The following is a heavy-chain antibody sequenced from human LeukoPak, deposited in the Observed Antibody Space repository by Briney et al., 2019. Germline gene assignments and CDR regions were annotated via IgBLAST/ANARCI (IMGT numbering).Heavy chain of an antibody. CDR2: MNPSSGNT. Sequence: ASVKVSCKASGYIFIGYNIHWVRQAPGQGLEWMGWMNPSSGNTGYAQKFQGRVTITRNTSISTAYMELSSLRSEDTAVYYCARGLTGSEADYSNSGGFDPWGQGTLVTVSS. D-gene: IGHD4-11*01. CDR3: ARGLTGSEADYSNSGGFDP. V-gene: IGHV1-8*03. J-gene: IGHJ5*02. CDR1: GYIFIGYN.